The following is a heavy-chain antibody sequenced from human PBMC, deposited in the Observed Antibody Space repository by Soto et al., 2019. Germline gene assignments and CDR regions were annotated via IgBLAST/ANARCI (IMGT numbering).Heavy chain of an antibody. D-gene: IGHD1-26*01. Sequence: PGGSLGLSGTASGFTFVVYAMSWVRQAQGKGLEWVGFIRSKAYGGTTEYAASVKGRFTISRYDSKSIAYLQMNSLKTEDTAVYYCTDHRVGYFDYWGQGTLVTVS. CDR2: IRSKAYGGTT. J-gene: IGHJ4*02. CDR1: GFTFVVYA. V-gene: IGHV3-49*04. CDR3: TDHRVGYFDY.